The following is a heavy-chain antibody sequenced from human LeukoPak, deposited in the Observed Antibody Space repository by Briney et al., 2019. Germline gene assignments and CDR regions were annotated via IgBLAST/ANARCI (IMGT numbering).Heavy chain of an antibody. CDR1: GGSLSSSSYY. J-gene: IGHJ6*02. V-gene: IGHV4-39*01. CDR3: ASQYSYGVGLYGMDV. D-gene: IGHD5-18*01. CDR2: IYYSGST. Sequence: KPSETLSLTCTVSGGSLSSSSYYWGWIRHPPGKGLEGIGSIYYSGSTYYNPSLKSRVTISVDTSKNQFSLKLSSVTAADTAVYYCASQYSYGVGLYGMDVWGQGTTVTVSS.